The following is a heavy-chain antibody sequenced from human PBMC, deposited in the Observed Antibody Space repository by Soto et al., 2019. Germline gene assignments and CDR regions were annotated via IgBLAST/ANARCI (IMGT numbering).Heavy chain of an antibody. J-gene: IGHJ6*02. CDR3: AKSTVTTIYYYYGMDV. CDR1: GFTFSSYG. D-gene: IGHD4-17*01. Sequence: QVQLVESGGGVVQPGRSLRLSCAASGFTFSSYGMHWVRQAPGKGLEWVAVISYDGSNKYYADSVKGRFTISRDNSKNTLYLQMNTLIPEDTAVYYCAKSTVTTIYYYYGMDVWGQGTTVTDSS. CDR2: ISYDGSNK. V-gene: IGHV3-30*18.